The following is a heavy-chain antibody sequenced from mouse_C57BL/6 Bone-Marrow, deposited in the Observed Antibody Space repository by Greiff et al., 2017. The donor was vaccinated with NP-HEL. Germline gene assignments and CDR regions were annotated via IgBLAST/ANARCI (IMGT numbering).Heavy chain of an antibody. CDR1: GFNIKDDY. CDR3: TTDYGLTGAMDY. CDR2: IDPENGDT. J-gene: IGHJ4*01. Sequence: VQLKESGAELVRPGASVKLSCTASGFNIKDDYMHWVKQRPEQGLEWIGWIDPENGDTEYASKFQGKATITADTSSNTAYLQLSSLTSEDTAVYDCTTDYGLTGAMDYWGQGTSVTVSS. D-gene: IGHD1-1*02. V-gene: IGHV14-4*01.